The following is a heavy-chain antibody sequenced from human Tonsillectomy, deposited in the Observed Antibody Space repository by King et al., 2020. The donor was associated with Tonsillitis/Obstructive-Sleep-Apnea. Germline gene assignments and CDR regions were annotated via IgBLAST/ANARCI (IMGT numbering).Heavy chain of an antibody. CDR1: GESFSGYY. D-gene: IGHD3-16*02. CDR3: ARARSSGDYIWGSYRIHDY. CDR2: INHSGST. V-gene: IGHV4-34*01. Sequence: QVQLQQWGAGLLKPSETLSLTCAVYGESFSGYYWNWIRQPPGKGLEWIGEINHSGSTNYNPSLKSRVTISVDTSKNQFSLKLSSVTAADTAVYYCARARSSGDYIWGSYRIHDYWGQGTLVTVSS. J-gene: IGHJ4*02.